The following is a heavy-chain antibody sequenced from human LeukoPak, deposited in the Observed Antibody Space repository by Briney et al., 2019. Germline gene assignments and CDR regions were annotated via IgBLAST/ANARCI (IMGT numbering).Heavy chain of an antibody. V-gene: IGHV4-34*01. CDR1: GGSFSGYY. CDR2: INHSGST. CDR3: ARLRNYGDYGY. D-gene: IGHD4-17*01. Sequence: SETLSLTCAVYGGSFSGYYWSWIRQPPGKGLEWIGEINHSGSTNYNPSLKSRVTISVDTSKNQFSLKLSSVTAADTAVYYCARLRNYGDYGYWGQGTLVTVPS. J-gene: IGHJ4*02.